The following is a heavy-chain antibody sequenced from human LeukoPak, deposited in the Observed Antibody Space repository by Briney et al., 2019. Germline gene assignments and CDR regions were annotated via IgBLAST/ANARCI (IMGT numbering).Heavy chain of an antibody. Sequence: ASVKVSCKASGYTFTKYGITWVRQAPGQGLEWMGWISTYNGNTNYAQKLQGRVTMTTDTSTSTAYMELRSLISDDAAVYYCARALYSSPFYFDYWGQGTLVTVSS. V-gene: IGHV1-18*01. CDR1: GYTFTKYG. D-gene: IGHD6-6*01. CDR3: ARALYSSPFYFDY. J-gene: IGHJ4*02. CDR2: ISTYNGNT.